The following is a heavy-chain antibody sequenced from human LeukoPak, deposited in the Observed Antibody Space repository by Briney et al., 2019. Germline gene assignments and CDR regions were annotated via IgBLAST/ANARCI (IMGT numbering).Heavy chain of an antibody. Sequence: PGESLRISCKGSGYSFTSYWISWVRQLPGKGLEWMGRIDPSDSYTNNSPSFQGHVTISADKSITTAYLQWSSLKASDTAMYYCARLDSTTGTTEESDYWGQGTLVTVSS. V-gene: IGHV5-10-1*01. J-gene: IGHJ4*02. CDR2: IDPSDSYT. CDR3: ARLDSTTGTTEESDY. CDR1: GYSFTSYW. D-gene: IGHD1-1*01.